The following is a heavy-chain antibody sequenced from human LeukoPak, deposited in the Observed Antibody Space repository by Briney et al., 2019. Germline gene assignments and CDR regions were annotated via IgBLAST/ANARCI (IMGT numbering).Heavy chain of an antibody. V-gene: IGHV4-4*08. CDR1: GGSVSGDS. J-gene: IGHJ2*01. D-gene: IGHD3-10*01. Sequence: PSETLSLTCTVSGGSVSGDSWNWIRQPPGKGLEWIGYVYNTGSSNHNPSLKNRVTISLDKSKSHFSLELTSVTAADTAVYYCARLAKTNLIRGVFWYFDLWGRGTLVTVSS. CDR2: VYNTGSS. CDR3: ARLAKTNLIRGVFWYFDL.